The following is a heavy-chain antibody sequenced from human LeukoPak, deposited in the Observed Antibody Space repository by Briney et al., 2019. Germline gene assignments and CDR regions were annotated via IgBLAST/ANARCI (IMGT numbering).Heavy chain of an antibody. CDR2: IYTSGST. CDR3: ARHVKTYYYDSSGYYKGDRRNWFDP. Sequence: SETLSLTCTVSGGSISSSSYYWSWIRQPAGKGLEWIGRIYTSGSTSYNPSLKSRVTMSVDTSKNQFSLKLSSVTAADTAVYYCARHVKTYYYDSSGYYKGDRRNWFDPWGQGTLVTVSS. CDR1: GGSISSSSYY. V-gene: IGHV4-61*02. D-gene: IGHD3-22*01. J-gene: IGHJ5*02.